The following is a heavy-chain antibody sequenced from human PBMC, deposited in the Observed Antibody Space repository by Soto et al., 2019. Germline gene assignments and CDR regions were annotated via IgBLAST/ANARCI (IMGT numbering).Heavy chain of an antibody. CDR1: GFTFSSYG. D-gene: IGHD2-2*01. V-gene: IGHV3-33*01. CDR3: ARDRDIVVVPAAAYYYYYMDV. Sequence: QVQLVDSGGGVVQRGSSLGPSCPASGFTFSSYGMHWVRQAPGKGLEWVAGIWYDGSNKYYADSVKGRFTISRDNSKNTLYLQMNSLRAEDTAVYYCARDRDIVVVPAAAYYYYYMDVWGKGTTVTVSS. J-gene: IGHJ6*03. CDR2: IWYDGSNK.